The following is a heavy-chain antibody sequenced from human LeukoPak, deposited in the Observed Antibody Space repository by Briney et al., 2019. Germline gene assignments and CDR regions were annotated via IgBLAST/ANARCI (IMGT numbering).Heavy chain of an antibody. J-gene: IGHJ4*02. CDR1: Y. Sequence: PSETLSLTCTDYWSWIRQPPGKGLEWIGYIYYRVTSDYNPSLKSRVTMSVDMSTRQISLKLSSVTAADTAVYYCARAVGGDGSGSLWGPGTLVTVSS. D-gene: IGHD3-10*01. CDR3: ARAVGGDGSGSL. CDR2: IYYRVTS. V-gene: IGHV4-59*01.